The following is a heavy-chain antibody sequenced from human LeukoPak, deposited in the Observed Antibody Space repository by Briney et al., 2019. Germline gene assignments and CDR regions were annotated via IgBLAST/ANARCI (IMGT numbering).Heavy chain of an antibody. V-gene: IGHV3-7*01. J-gene: IGHJ1*01. CDR1: GFTSSSYW. CDR3: AREYCSSTSCSHAEYFQH. D-gene: IGHD2-2*01. Sequence: GSLRLSCAASGFTSSSYWMSWVRQAPGKGLEWVANIKQDGSEKYYVDSVKGRFTISRDNAKNSLYLQMNSLRAEDTAVYYCAREYCSSTSCSHAEYFQHWGQGTLVTVSS. CDR2: IKQDGSEK.